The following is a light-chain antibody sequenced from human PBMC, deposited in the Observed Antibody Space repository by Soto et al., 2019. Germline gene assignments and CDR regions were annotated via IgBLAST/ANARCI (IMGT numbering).Light chain of an antibody. V-gene: IGKV1-5*01. CDR1: QTISSW. CDR3: QQANSFPIT. J-gene: IGKJ5*01. Sequence: DIQMTQSPSTLSGSVGDRVTITCRASQTISSWLAWYQQKPGKAPKLLIYDVSTLESGVPSRFSGSGSGTDFVLTISSLQPEDSATYYCQQANSFPITFGQGTRLEIK. CDR2: DVS.